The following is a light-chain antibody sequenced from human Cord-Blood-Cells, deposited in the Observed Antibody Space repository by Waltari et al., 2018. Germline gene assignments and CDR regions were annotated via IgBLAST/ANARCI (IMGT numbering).Light chain of an antibody. CDR3: CSYAGSYTLV. CDR1: SRHVGGYDS. Sequence: QSVLTQPRSVSGSPGQSVTISCTGTSRHVGGYDSISWYQQHPGKAPKLMIYDASKRPSGVPDRFSGSKSGNTASLTISGLQAEDEADYYCCSYAGSYTLVFGGGTKLTVL. CDR2: DAS. V-gene: IGLV2-11*01. J-gene: IGLJ3*02.